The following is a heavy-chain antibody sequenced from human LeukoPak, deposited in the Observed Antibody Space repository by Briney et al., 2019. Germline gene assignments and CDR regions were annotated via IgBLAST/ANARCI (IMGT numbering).Heavy chain of an antibody. V-gene: IGHV1-3*01. D-gene: IGHD6-19*01. Sequence: ASVKVSCKASGGSFSSYAINWVRQAPGQRLEWMGWINAGNGNTKYSQKLQGRVTITRDTSASTAYMELSSLRSEDTAVYYCARLAVAGEFDYWGQGTLVTVSS. CDR3: ARLAVAGEFDY. CDR1: GGSFSSYA. J-gene: IGHJ4*02. CDR2: INAGNGNT.